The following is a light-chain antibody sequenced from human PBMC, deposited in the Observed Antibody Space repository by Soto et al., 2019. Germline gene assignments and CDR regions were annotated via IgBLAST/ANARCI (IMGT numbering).Light chain of an antibody. V-gene: IGKV3-11*01. CDR3: QRGDT. Sequence: EIVLTQSPATLSLSPGERATLSCRASQSVSSNLAWYQQKPGQAPRLLIYDASNKATGNPARFSGSGSGTDFTLTISSLEPEDFAVYYCQRGDTFGQGTRLEIK. CDR1: QSVSSN. J-gene: IGKJ5*01. CDR2: DAS.